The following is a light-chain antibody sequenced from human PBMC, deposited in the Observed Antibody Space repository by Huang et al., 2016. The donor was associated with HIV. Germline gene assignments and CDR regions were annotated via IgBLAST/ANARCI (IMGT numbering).Light chain of an antibody. Sequence: DIVMTQSPESLAVSLGERATINCRYSQSVLNTDKNRDYVALYQQKPGHRPSLLVYWSSTRDSGVPDRVLGTGSGTDCTLTISNLQAEDVAVYFCQQYYDTPLTFGPGTKVDIK. J-gene: IGKJ3*01. CDR2: WSS. CDR3: QQYYDTPLT. CDR1: QSVLNTDKNRDY. V-gene: IGKV4-1*01.